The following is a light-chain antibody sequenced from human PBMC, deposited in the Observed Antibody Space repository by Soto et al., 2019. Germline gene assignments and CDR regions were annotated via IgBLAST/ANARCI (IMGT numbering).Light chain of an antibody. J-gene: IGKJ1*01. Sequence: EIVLPQSPGTLSLSPGERATLSCRASQSVSTNYLAWYQRKPGQAPRHLIYGASSRATDIPNRFSGSGSGTDYTLTITRVNADDFAFYCCQQYGSSPPTFGQGTNVELK. V-gene: IGKV3-20*01. CDR3: QQYGSSPPT. CDR1: QSVSTNY. CDR2: GAS.